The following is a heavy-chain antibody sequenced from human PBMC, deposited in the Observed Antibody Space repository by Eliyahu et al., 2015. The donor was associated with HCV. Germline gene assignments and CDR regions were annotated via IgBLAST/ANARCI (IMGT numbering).Heavy chain of an antibody. V-gene: IGHV3-30*18. J-gene: IGHJ6*02. CDR1: GFFFXDYK. D-gene: IGHD2-21*01. CDR3: AKDLRPSGYYSVLHV. CDR2: ISEDGDIE. Sequence: VQLVESGGAVVQSGKSLRISCTAXGFFFXDYKMHWVRQAPGKGLEWAAFISEDGDIEKYVASVKGRFSISRDNSRNILYLQMNSLTADDTAVYYCAKDLRPSGYYSVLHVWGRGTTVKVSS.